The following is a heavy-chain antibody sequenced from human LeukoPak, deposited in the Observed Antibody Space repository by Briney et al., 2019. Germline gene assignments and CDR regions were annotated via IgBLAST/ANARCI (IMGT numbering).Heavy chain of an antibody. CDR3: ARDRYYYDSSGYFSYDY. D-gene: IGHD3-22*01. CDR2: IITIFGTA. Sequence: GASVKVSCKASGGTSNSYAISWVRQAPGQGLEWMGGIITIFGTANYAQKFQGRVTITTDESTSTAYMELSSLRSEDTAVYYCARDRYYYDSSGYFSYDYWGQGTLVTVSS. V-gene: IGHV1-69*05. CDR1: GGTSNSYA. J-gene: IGHJ4*02.